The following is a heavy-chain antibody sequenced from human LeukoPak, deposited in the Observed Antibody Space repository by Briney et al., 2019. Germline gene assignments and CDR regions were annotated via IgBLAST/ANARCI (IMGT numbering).Heavy chain of an antibody. Sequence: GGSLRRSCAASGFTFSNNDMSWFRQAPGKGLEWVSGISGSGDTTNYGDSVKGRFTISRDNSKDRLYLQMNSLRVEDTAVYYCARRGTYFGGFDYWGQGTLVTVPS. CDR3: ARRGTYFGGFDY. D-gene: IGHD1-26*01. J-gene: IGHJ4*02. CDR1: GFTFSNND. V-gene: IGHV3-23*01. CDR2: ISGSGDTT.